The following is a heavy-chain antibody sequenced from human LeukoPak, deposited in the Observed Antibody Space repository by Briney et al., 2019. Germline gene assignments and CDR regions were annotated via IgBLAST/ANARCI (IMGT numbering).Heavy chain of an antibody. CDR2: INHCGST. CDR3: ARASGWYGRYFDY. D-gene: IGHD6-19*01. Sequence: SETLSLTCAFCGGSFSGYYWSWIRQPPGKGVEWIGEINHCGSTNYNPSLQSRVTIPVHTSKNQFSLKLSSVTAADTAVYYCARASGWYGRYFDYWGQGTLVTVSS. J-gene: IGHJ4*02. V-gene: IGHV4-34*01. CDR1: GGSFSGYY.